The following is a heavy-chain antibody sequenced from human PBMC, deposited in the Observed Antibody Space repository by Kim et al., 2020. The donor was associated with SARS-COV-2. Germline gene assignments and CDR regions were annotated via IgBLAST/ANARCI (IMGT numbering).Heavy chain of an antibody. CDR2: ISSSSSYI. Sequence: GGSLRLSCAASGFTFSSYSMNWVRQAPGKGLEWVSSISSSSSYIYYADSVKGRFTISRDNAKNSLYLQMNSLRAEDTAVYYCASALGYSYAQGDAFDIWGQGXXVTVSS. J-gene: IGHJ3*02. CDR1: GFTFSSYS. CDR3: ASALGYSYAQGDAFDI. V-gene: IGHV3-21*01. D-gene: IGHD5-18*01.